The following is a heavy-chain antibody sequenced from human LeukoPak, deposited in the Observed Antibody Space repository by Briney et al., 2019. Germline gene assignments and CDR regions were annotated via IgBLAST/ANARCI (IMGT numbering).Heavy chain of an antibody. CDR3: ARGIVGYCSSTSCYEPNWFDP. Sequence: PSETLSLTCTVSGGSISSYHWSWIRQPPGKGLEWIGNIYYSGSTYYNPSLKSRVTISVDTSKNQFSLKLSSVTAADTAVYYCARGIVGYCSSTSCYEPNWFDPWGQGTLVTVSS. CDR2: IYYSGST. J-gene: IGHJ5*02. V-gene: IGHV4-59*08. D-gene: IGHD2-2*01. CDR1: GGSISSYH.